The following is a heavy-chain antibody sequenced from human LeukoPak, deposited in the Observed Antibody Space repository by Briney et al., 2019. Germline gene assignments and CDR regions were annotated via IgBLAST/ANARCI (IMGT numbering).Heavy chain of an antibody. J-gene: IGHJ2*01. CDR2: IIPIFGTA. Sequence: SVKVSCKASGGTFSSYAISWVRQAPGQGLEWMGRIIPIFGTANYAQKFPGRVTITTDESTSTAYMELSSLRSEDTAVYYCARLEMWGAVAGQGSNWYFDLWGRGTLVTVSS. CDR1: GGTFSSYA. D-gene: IGHD6-19*01. V-gene: IGHV1-69*05. CDR3: ARLEMWGAVAGQGSNWYFDL.